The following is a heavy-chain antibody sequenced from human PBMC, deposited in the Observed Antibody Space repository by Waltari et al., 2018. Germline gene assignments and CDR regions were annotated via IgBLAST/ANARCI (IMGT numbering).Heavy chain of an antibody. CDR3: ARDRVGAPHYFYYGMDV. CDR2: IYYSGST. Sequence: QLQLQESGPGLVKPSETLSLTCTVSGGSISSSSYYWGWIRKPPGKGLEWIGSIYYSGSTYYNPSLKSRVTISVDTSKNQFSLKLSSVTAADTAVYYCARDRVGAPHYFYYGMDVWGQGTTVTVSS. V-gene: IGHV4-39*07. J-gene: IGHJ6*02. D-gene: IGHD1-26*01. CDR1: GGSISSSSYY.